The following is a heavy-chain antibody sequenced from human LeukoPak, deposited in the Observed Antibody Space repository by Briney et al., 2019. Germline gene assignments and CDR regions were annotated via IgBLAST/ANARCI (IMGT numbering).Heavy chain of an antibody. CDR3: ARKGGYDYVWGSCIDY. J-gene: IGHJ4*02. V-gene: IGHV1-69*01. CDR1: GGTFSSYA. CDR2: IIPIFGTA. Sequence: SVKVSCKASGGTFSSYAISWVRQAPGQGLEWMGGIIPIFGTANYAQKFQGRVTITADESTSTAYMELSSLRSEDTAVYYCARKGGYDYVWGSCIDYWGQGTLVAVSS. D-gene: IGHD3-16*01.